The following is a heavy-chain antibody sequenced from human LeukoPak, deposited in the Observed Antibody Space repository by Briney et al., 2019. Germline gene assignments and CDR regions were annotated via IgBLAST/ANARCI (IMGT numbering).Heavy chain of an antibody. CDR3: ATWTGITPY. Sequence: GGSLRLSCAASGFTFSNYAMSWVRQAPGKGLEWVSGISGSGDSTYYADSVKGRFTISRDNAKNSLFLQMNSLRVEDTAVYYCATWTGITPYWGQGTLVTVSS. CDR2: ISGSGDST. J-gene: IGHJ4*02. V-gene: IGHV3-23*01. CDR1: GFTFSNYA. D-gene: IGHD1-20*01.